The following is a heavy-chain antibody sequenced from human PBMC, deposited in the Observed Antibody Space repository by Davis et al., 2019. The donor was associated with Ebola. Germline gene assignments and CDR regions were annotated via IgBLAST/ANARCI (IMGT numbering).Heavy chain of an antibody. CDR1: GGTFSSYA. J-gene: IGHJ6*02. D-gene: IGHD6-13*01. V-gene: IGHV1-69*06. CDR2: IIPIFGTA. Sequence: SVKVSCKASGGTFSSYAISWVRQAPGQGLEWMGGIIPIFGTANYAQKFQGRVTITADKSTSTAYMELSSLRSEDTAMYYCARQTRRAAAGTLMDVWGQGTTVTVSS. CDR3: ARQTRRAAAGTLMDV.